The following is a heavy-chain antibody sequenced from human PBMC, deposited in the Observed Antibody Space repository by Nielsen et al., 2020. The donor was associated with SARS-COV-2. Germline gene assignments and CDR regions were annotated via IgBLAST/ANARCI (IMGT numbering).Heavy chain of an antibody. V-gene: IGHV1-18*01. CDR3: EKVIGYCSGTNCYSDY. CDR1: GYTFTSYG. CDR2: ISIYNGNT. D-gene: IGHD2-15*01. Sequence: ASVKVSCKASGYTFTSYGISWVRRAPGQGLEWMGWISIYNGNTNYAQKLQGRVTMTTDTSTSTAYMELRSLRSDDTAVYYCEKVIGYCSGTNCYSDYWGQGTLVTVSS. J-gene: IGHJ4*02.